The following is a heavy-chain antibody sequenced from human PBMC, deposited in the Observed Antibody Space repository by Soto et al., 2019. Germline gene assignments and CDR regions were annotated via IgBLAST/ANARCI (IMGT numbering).Heavy chain of an antibody. CDR2: ITDSGDRT. V-gene: IGHV3-23*01. CDR1: GFTFSNYA. CDR3: AKDRPVFEGDFYQ. J-gene: IGHJ4*02. Sequence: EVHLLESGGVLVQRGGSLSLSCAASGFTFSNYAMSWVRQAPGKGLEWVSGITDSGDRTYYAVSVKGRVTISRDNSKNTLFLEMNSRRCEVTALDCCAKDRPVFEGDFYQRGRGTLVTVSS. D-gene: IGHD2-2*01.